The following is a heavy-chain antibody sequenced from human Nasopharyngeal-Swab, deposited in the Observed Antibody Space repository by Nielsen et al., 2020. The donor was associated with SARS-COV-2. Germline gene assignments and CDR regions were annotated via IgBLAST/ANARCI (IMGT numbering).Heavy chain of an antibody. CDR3: AHSRGITIFGVVIEDWIDP. CDR1: GFSLSTSGVG. V-gene: IGHV2-5*02. Sequence: SGPTLVKPTQTLTLTCTFSGFSLSTSGVGVGWIRQPPGKALEWLALIYWDDDKRYSPSLKSRLTITKDTSKNQVVLTMTNMDPVDTATYYCAHSRGITIFGVVIEDWIDPWGQGTLVTVSS. CDR2: IYWDDDK. D-gene: IGHD3-3*01. J-gene: IGHJ5*02.